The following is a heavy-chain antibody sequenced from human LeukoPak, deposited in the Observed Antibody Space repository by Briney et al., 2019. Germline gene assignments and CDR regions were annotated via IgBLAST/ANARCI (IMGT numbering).Heavy chain of an antibody. Sequence: AGGSLRLSCAASGFTVSSNYMSWVRQAPGKGLEWVSVIYSGGSTYYADSVKGRFTISGDNSKNTLYLQMNSLRAEDTAVYYCARGPRLDDAFDIWGQGTMVTVSS. V-gene: IGHV3-66*01. CDR2: IYSGGST. D-gene: IGHD1-1*01. CDR1: GFTVSSNY. J-gene: IGHJ3*02. CDR3: ARGPRLDDAFDI.